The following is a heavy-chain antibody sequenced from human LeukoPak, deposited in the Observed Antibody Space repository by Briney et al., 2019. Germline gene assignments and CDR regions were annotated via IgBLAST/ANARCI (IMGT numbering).Heavy chain of an antibody. D-gene: IGHD1-7*01. J-gene: IGHJ5*02. CDR3: AKCGETGTTRWFDP. V-gene: IGHV1-46*01. CDR1: GYTFINYC. CDR2: ISPSGST. Sequence: GASVKVSCKASGYTFINYCMHWVRQAPGQGLEWMGLISPSGSTTYAQNFQGRVTMTRDTSTSTLYMELSSLRSDDTAIYYCAKCGETGTTRWFDPWGQGTLVTVSS.